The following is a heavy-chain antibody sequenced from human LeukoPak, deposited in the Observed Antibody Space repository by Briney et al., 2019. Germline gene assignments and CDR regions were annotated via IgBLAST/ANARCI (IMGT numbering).Heavy chain of an antibody. J-gene: IGHJ4*02. D-gene: IGHD3-10*01. V-gene: IGHV4-38-2*02. Sequence: PSETLSLTCTVSGYSISSGYYWGWIRQPPGKGLEWIGSIYHSGSTYYNPSLKSRVTISVDTSKNQFSLKLSSVTAADTAVYYCATTTYYYGSGILYWGQGTLVTVSS. CDR2: IYHSGST. CDR3: ATTTYYYGSGILY. CDR1: GYSISSGYY.